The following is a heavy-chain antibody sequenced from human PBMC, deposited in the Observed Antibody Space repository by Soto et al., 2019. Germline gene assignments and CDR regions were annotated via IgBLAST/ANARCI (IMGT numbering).Heavy chain of an antibody. CDR3: ARARPGINTFYGLDV. CDR1: GYTFSRTG. V-gene: IGHV1-18*01. J-gene: IGHJ6*02. CDR2: ISSYTGHT. D-gene: IGHD2-2*02. Sequence: QVHLVQSGAEVKKPGASVNVSCKASGYTFSRTGISWVRQAPGQGLEWMGWISSYTGHTSYVEKLQGRITMTTDTSTNTAYMELRSLTSDDTAVYYCARARPGINTFYGLDVWGQGTTVTVSS.